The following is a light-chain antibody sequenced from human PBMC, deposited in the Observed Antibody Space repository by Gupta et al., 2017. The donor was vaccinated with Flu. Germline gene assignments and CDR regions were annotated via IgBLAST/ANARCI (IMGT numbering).Light chain of an antibody. CDR3: QQSYSTLWLT. V-gene: IGKV1-39*01. J-gene: IGKJ4*01. CDR2: AAS. CDR1: QSISSY. Sequence: DRVTITCRASQSISSYLNWYQQKPGKAPKLLIYAASSLQSGVPSRFSGSGSGTDFTLTISSLQPEDFATYYCQQSYSTLWLTFGGGTKVEIK.